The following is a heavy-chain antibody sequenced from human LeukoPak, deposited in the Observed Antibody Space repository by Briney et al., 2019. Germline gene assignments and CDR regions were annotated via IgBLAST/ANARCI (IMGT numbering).Heavy chain of an antibody. D-gene: IGHD2-8*02. CDR2: IWYDGSNK. V-gene: IGHV3-33*01. CDR1: VFTFSSYG. CDR3: ARDGYCTDPICITYPGVPDY. J-gene: IGHJ4*02. Sequence: GGSLRLSCVATVFTFSSYGMHWVRQARGKGLVWVAVIWYDGSNKHYADSVKGRFNISRDNSKNTLYLPMNTLKVEDAAVYYCARDGYCTDPICITYPGVPDYWGQGTLVTVSS.